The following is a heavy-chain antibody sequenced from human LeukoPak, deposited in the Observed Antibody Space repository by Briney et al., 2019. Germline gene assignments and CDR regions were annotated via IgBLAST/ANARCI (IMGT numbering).Heavy chain of an antibody. CDR2: IYPGDSDT. CDR3: ARIIVGATNYYYGMDV. CDR1: GYSFTSYW. D-gene: IGHD1-26*01. Sequence: GESLKISCKGSGYSFTSYWIGWVRQMPGKGLEWMGIIYPGDSDTRYSPSFQGQVTISADKSISTAYLQWSSPKASDTAMYYCARIIVGATNYYYGMDVWGQGTTVTVSS. J-gene: IGHJ6*02. V-gene: IGHV5-51*01.